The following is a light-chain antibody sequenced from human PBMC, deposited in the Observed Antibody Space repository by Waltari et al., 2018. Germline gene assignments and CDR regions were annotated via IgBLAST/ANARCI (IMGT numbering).Light chain of an antibody. Sequence: VLTQSPATLSLSPGEKATLSCRASQGVNNYLAWYQEKPGQAPRLLIYDASNRATGIPGRFSGSGSGTDVTLTISSLDPEDFAVYYCQQRSNWPRFTFGPGTRVDIK. V-gene: IGKV3-11*01. CDR3: QQRSNWPRFT. J-gene: IGKJ3*01. CDR2: DAS. CDR1: QGVNNY.